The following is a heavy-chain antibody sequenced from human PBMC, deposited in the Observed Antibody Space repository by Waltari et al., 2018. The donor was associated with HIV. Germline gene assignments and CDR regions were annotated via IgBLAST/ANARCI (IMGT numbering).Heavy chain of an antibody. CDR2: IYHSGRT. V-gene: IGHV4-4*02. J-gene: IGHJ4*02. CDR3: ARGLLERPVDF. Sequence: QVQLQESGPGLVKPSGTLSLTCAVSGGSISSSNWWSWVRQPPGKGLEWIGEIYHSGRTNYSPALKSRVTMSVDKSKNQFSLKLSSATAADTAVYYCARGLLERPVDFWGQGTLVTVSS. CDR1: GGSISSSNW. D-gene: IGHD1-1*01.